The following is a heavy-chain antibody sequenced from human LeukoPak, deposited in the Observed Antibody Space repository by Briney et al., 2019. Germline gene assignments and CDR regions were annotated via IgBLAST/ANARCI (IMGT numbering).Heavy chain of an antibody. CDR2: ISYDGSNK. D-gene: IGHD6-13*01. Sequence: GGSLRLSCAASGFTFSSYSMNWVRQAPGKGLEWVAVISYDGSNKYYADSVKGRFTISRDNSKNTLYLQMNSLRAEDTAVYYCAKDKGGPRGSSWLFDYWGQGTLVTVSS. V-gene: IGHV3-30*18. J-gene: IGHJ4*02. CDR3: AKDKGGPRGSSWLFDY. CDR1: GFTFSSYS.